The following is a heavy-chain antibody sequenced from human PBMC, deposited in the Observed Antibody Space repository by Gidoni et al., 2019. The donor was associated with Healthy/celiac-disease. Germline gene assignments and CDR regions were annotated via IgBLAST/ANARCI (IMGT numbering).Heavy chain of an antibody. D-gene: IGHD3-3*01. CDR2: INPSGGST. CDR3: ARSYYDFWSGYRNNWFDP. V-gene: IGHV1-46*01. Sequence: QVQLVQSGAEVKKPGASVTVSCKASGYPFPSYYMHWVRQAPGQGLEWMGIINPSGGSTSYAQKCQGRVTMTRDTSTSTVYMELSSLRSEDTAVYYCARSYYDFWSGYRNNWFDPWGQGTLVTVSS. J-gene: IGHJ5*02. CDR1: GYPFPSYY.